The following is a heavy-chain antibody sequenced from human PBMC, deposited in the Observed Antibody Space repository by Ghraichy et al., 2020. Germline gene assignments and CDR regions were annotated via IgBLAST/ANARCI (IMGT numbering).Heavy chain of an antibody. V-gene: IGHV1-18*04. CDR3: ARAMVTKGYNWFDP. CDR1: GYTFTSYV. J-gene: IGHJ5*02. D-gene: IGHD5-18*01. Sequence: ASVKVSCKASGYTFTSYVISWLRQAPGQGLEWMGWISAYNGNTNYAQKLQGRVTMTTDTSTSTAYMELRSLRSDDTAVYYCARAMVTKGYNWFDPWGQGTLVTVSS. CDR2: ISAYNGNT.